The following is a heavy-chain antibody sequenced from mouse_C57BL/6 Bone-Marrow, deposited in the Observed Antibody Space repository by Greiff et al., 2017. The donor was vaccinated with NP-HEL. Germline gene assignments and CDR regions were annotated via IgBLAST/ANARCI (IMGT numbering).Heavy chain of an antibody. V-gene: IGHV6-3*01. CDR1: GFTFSNYW. CDR2: IRLKSDNYAT. D-gene: IGHD2-5*01. CDR3: TGYYSIYYAMDY. J-gene: IGHJ4*01. Sequence: EVQGVESGGGLVQPGGSMKLSCVASGFTFSNYWMNWVRQSPEKGLEWVAQIRLKSDNYATHYAESVKGRFTISRDDSKSSVYLQMNNLRAEDTGIYYCTGYYSIYYAMDYWGQGTSVTVSS.